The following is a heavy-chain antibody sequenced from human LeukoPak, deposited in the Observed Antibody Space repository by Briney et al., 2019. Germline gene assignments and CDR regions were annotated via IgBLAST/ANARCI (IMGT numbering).Heavy chain of an antibody. V-gene: IGHV1-8*01. D-gene: IGHD6-13*01. CDR3: ARIIAAAAAFDI. CDR2: MNPNSGNT. CDR1: GYTFTSYD. J-gene: IGHJ3*02. Sequence: ASVKVSCKASGYTFTSYDINWVRQATGQGLEWMGWMNPNSGNTGYAQKFQGRVTMTRNTSISTAYMELSSLRSEDTAVYYCARIIAAAAAFDIWGQGTMVTVSS.